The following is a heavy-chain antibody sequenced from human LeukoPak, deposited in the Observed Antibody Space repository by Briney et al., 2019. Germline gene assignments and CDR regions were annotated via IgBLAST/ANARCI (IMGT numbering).Heavy chain of an antibody. J-gene: IGHJ5*02. D-gene: IGHD3-3*01. CDR1: GGSISSYY. V-gene: IGHV4-4*07. CDR2: IYTSGST. CDR3: ARGVKPYDFWSGSTSDWFDP. Sequence: PSETLSLTCTVSGGSISSYYWSWIRPPAGKGLEWIGRIYTSGSTNYNPSLKSRVTMSVDTSKNQFSLKLSSVTAADTAVYYCARGVKPYDFWSGSTSDWFDPWGRGTLVTVSS.